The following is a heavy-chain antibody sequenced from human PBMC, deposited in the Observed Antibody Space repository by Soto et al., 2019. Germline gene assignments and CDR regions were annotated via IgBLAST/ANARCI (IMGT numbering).Heavy chain of an antibody. CDR3: ASRAGHDYYYGMDV. CDR1: GYTFTSYD. J-gene: IGHJ6*02. D-gene: IGHD5-12*01. V-gene: IGHV1-8*01. CDR2: LNTNSGNK. Sequence: QVQLVQSGAEVKKPGASVKVSCKTSGYTFTSYDINWALQPTGLGLEWMRWLNTNSGNKGFAPNFQGRVTMSSDTSISTAYMDMSSLRSEDTAVYYCASRAGHDYYYGMDVWGQGTTVTVSS.